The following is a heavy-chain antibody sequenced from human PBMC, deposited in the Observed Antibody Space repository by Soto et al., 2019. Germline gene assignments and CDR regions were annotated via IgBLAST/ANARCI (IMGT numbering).Heavy chain of an antibody. CDR3: TTEITIFGVVISERDY. CDR1: GFTFSNAW. D-gene: IGHD3-3*01. CDR2: IKSKTDGGTT. Sequence: DVQLVESGGGLVKPGGSLRLSCAASGFTFSNAWMSWVRQAPGKGLEWVGRIKSKTDGGTTDYAAPVKGRFTISRDDSKNTLYLQMNSLKTEDTAVYYCTTEITIFGVVISERDYWGQGTLVTVSS. J-gene: IGHJ4*02. V-gene: IGHV3-15*01.